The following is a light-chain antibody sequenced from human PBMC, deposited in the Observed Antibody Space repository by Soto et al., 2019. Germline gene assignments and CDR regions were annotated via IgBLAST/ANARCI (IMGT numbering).Light chain of an antibody. V-gene: IGKV3-15*01. CDR1: QSVSTN. CDR2: SAS. J-gene: IGKJ1*01. CDR3: QHYNNWPRT. Sequence: ETVMTQSPGTLSVSPGESATLSCRADQSVSTNLAWYQQTPGQPPRLLMYSASTRATGVPARFSGSGSGTDFTLTINSLQSEDFAVYFCQHYNNWPRTFGQGTKVEIK.